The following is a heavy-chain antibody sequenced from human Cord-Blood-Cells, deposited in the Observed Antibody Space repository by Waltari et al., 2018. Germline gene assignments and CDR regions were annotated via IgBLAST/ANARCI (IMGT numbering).Heavy chain of an antibody. Sequence: QVQLQQWGAGLLKPSETLSLTCAVYGGSFSGYYWSWIRQPPGKGLEWIGEIRHSGSTNYNPSLKRRVTISVDTSKNQFSLKLSSVTAADTAVYDCARIRYSGSYYYYYYGMDFWGQGTTVTVSS. J-gene: IGHJ6*02. CDR1: GGSFSGYY. V-gene: IGHV4-34*01. CDR2: IRHSGST. D-gene: IGHD1-26*01. CDR3: ARIRYSGSYYYYYYGMDF.